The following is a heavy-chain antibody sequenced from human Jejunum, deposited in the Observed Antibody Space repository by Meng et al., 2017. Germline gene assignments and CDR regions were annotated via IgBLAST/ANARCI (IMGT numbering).Heavy chain of an antibody. D-gene: IGHD2-2*01. Sequence: QVQRVESGGGLVKPGGSLRLSCAASGFTFSDYQMSWIRQAPGKRLEWVSCIAPSGSTIYYADSVGGRFTFSRDNAKNSLYLQMNSLRVEDTAVYYCARGCTRPDYWGQGTLVTVSS. CDR3: ARGCTRPDY. CDR2: IAPSGSTI. V-gene: IGHV3-11*01. J-gene: IGHJ4*02. CDR1: GFTFSDYQ.